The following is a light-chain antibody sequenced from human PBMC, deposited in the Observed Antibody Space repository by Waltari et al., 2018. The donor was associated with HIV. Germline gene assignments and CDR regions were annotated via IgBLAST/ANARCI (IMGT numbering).Light chain of an antibody. CDR1: SSTVGGSNF. CDR2: DVS. V-gene: IGLV2-14*03. J-gene: IGLJ1*01. Sequence: HSALTQPAYVTGHPGHSITLSCPGTSSTVGGSNFFSRYQQHPGKAPKLMIYDVSNRPSGVSNRFSGSKSGNTASLTISGLQAEDEADYYCSSYTSSNTLPYVFGTGTKVTVL. CDR3: SSYTSSNTLPYV.